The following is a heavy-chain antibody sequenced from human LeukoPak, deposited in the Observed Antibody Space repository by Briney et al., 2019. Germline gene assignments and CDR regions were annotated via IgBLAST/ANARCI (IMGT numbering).Heavy chain of an antibody. CDR1: GISISTYY. J-gene: IGHJ4*02. CDR3: ARQQWLVSTFDY. V-gene: IGHV4-59*01. D-gene: IGHD6-19*01. Sequence: PSETLSLTCTVSGISISTYYWSWIRQPPGEGLEWIGYIYYSGSTNYNPSLKSRVNISVDTSKNQFSLKLSSVTAADTAVYYCARQQWLVSTFDYWGQGTLVTVSS. CDR2: IYYSGST.